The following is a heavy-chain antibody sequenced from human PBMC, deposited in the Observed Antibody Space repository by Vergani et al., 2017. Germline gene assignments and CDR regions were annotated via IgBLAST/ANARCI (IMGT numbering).Heavy chain of an antibody. CDR3: ARGLYLLAAAGPYYYYYYMDV. Sequence: QVQLQQWGAGLLKPSETLSLTCAVYGGSFSGYYWSWIRQPPGKGLEWIGYIYYSGSTYYNPSLKSRVTISVDTSKNQFSLKLRSVTAADTAAYYCARGLYLLAAAGPYYYYYYMDVWGKGTTVTVSS. V-gene: IGHV4-34*01. J-gene: IGHJ6*03. D-gene: IGHD6-13*01. CDR1: GGSFSGYY. CDR2: IYYSGST.